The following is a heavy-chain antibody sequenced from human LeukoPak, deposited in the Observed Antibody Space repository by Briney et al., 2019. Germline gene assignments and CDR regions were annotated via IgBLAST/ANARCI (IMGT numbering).Heavy chain of an antibody. D-gene: IGHD2-15*01. CDR2: IKSKTDGGTT. J-gene: IGHJ4*02. CDR3: TTQPVEYCSGGSCYSFDY. V-gene: IGHV3-15*01. Sequence: GGSLRLSCAASGFTFSNAWMSWVRQAPGKGLEWVGRIKSKTDGGTTDYAAPVKGRFTTSRDDSKNTLYLQMNSLKTEDTAVYYCTTQPVEYCSGGSCYSFDYWGQGTLVTVSS. CDR1: GFTFSNAW.